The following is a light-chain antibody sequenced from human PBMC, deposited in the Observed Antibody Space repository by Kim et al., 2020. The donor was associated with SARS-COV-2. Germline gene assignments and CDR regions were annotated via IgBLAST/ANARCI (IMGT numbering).Light chain of an antibody. Sequence: GQRVTISCFGSSSNIGSNTVNWYQQLPGTAPKLLIYSNNKRPSGVPDRFSGSKSGTSAFLAISGLQSEDEADYYCAAWDDSLNGPVFGGGTQLTVL. CDR3: AAWDDSLNGPV. J-gene: IGLJ2*01. V-gene: IGLV1-44*01. CDR1: SSNIGSNT. CDR2: SNN.